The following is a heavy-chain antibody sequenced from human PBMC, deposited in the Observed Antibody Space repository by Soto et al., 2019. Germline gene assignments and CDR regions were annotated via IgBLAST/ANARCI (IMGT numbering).Heavy chain of an antibody. Sequence: QEQLVESGGGVVQSGRSLRLSCAASGFIFAKYGMHWVRQAPGKGLEWVALITYEGSNKYYADAVKGRFTISRDNVENMVSLQLDGLRGEDTAVYYCAKARGANNWANYYGLDVWGQGTTVTVSS. CDR2: ITYEGSNK. J-gene: IGHJ6*02. CDR1: GFIFAKYG. CDR3: AKARGANNWANYYGLDV. D-gene: IGHD1-1*01. V-gene: IGHV3-30*18.